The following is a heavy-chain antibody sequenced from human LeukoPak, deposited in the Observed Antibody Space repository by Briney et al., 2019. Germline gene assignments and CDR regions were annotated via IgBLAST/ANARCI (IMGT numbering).Heavy chain of an antibody. D-gene: IGHD3-16*01. CDR3: ARDLAGEWGNYFDY. Sequence: SETLSLTCTVSGGSIIGYYWNWVRHRPGRGLEWIGYVHYSGSTKYNSSLNNRVVISLDTSKNQFSLRLTSVTPADTAVYYCARDLAGEWGNYFDYWGQGIVVTVPS. CDR2: VHYSGST. J-gene: IGHJ4*02. V-gene: IGHV4-59*12. CDR1: GGSIIGYY.